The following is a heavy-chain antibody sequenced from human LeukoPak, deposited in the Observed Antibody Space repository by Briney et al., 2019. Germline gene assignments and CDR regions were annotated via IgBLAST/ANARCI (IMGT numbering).Heavy chain of an antibody. CDR2: INAGNGNT. Sequence: ASVKVSCKASGYTFTSYAMHWVRQAPGQRLEWMGWINAGNGNTKYSQKFQGRVTITRDTSASTAYMELSSLRSEDTAVYYCARDRAMVRGVISPYWGQGTLVTASS. V-gene: IGHV1-3*01. D-gene: IGHD3-10*01. CDR3: ARDRAMVRGVISPY. J-gene: IGHJ4*02. CDR1: GYTFTSYA.